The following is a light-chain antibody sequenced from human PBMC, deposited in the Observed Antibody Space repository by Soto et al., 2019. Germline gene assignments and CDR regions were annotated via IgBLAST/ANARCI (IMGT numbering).Light chain of an antibody. CDR1: QSISSW. V-gene: IGKV1-5*01. CDR3: QQYNSYS. J-gene: IGKJ1*01. Sequence: DIQMTQSPSTLSASLGDSVTITCRASQSISSWLAWYQQKPGKAPKLLIYDASSLESGVPSRFSGSGSGTEFTLTISSLQPDDFATYYCQQYNSYSFGQGTKVDI. CDR2: DAS.